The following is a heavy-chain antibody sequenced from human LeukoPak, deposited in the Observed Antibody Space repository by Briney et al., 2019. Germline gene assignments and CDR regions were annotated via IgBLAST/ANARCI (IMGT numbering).Heavy chain of an antibody. Sequence: GGSLRLSCAASGFTVSSNYMSWVRQAPGKGLGWVSVIYSGGSTYYADSVKGRFTISRDNSKNTLYLQMNSLRAEDTAVYYCARDLWVRGVIVDYYYYGMDVWGQGTTVTVSS. J-gene: IGHJ6*02. CDR3: ARDLWVRGVIVDYYYYGMDV. D-gene: IGHD3-10*01. CDR2: IYSGGST. CDR1: GFTVSSNY. V-gene: IGHV3-66*01.